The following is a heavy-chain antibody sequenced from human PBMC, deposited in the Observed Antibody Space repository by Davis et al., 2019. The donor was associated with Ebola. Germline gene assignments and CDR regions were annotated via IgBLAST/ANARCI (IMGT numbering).Heavy chain of an antibody. CDR3: ARGGCSSTSCYGIDY. CDR2: ISSSSNYI. D-gene: IGHD2-2*01. J-gene: IGHJ4*02. V-gene: IGHV3-21*01. CDR1: GFTFSSYS. Sequence: PGGSLRLSCAASGFTFSSYSMNWVRQAPGKGLEWVSSISSSSNYIYYADSVKGRFTISRDNAKNSLYLQMNSLRAEDTAVYYCARGGCSSTSCYGIDYWGQGTLVTVSS.